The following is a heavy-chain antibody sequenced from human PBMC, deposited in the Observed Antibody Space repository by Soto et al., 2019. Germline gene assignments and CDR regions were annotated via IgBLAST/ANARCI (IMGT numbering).Heavy chain of an antibody. CDR2: INHSGST. CDR3: ARQYCSSTSCAYYFDY. CDR1: GGSFSGYY. Sequence: KTSETLSLTCAVYGGSFSGYYWSWIRQRPGKGLEWIGEINHSGSTNYNPSLKSRVTISVDTSKNQFSLKLSSVTAADTAVYYCARQYCSSTSCAYYFDYWGQGTLVTVSS. V-gene: IGHV4-34*01. D-gene: IGHD2-2*01. J-gene: IGHJ4*02.